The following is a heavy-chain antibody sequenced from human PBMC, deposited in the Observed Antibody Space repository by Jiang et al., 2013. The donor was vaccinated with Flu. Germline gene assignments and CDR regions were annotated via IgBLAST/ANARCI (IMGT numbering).Heavy chain of an antibody. D-gene: IGHD6-19*01. CDR3: TRGPGWLPDF. CDR1: GGSFSNLY. Sequence: TVSGGSFSNLYWSWFRQSPGRGLEWIGYIHYTGTTNYNPSLKSRVSISMDTSKNQFSLRLTSVTAADTAVYFCTRGPGWLPDFWGRGTLVTVSS. CDR2: IHYTGTT. V-gene: IGHV4-59*11. J-gene: IGHJ4*02.